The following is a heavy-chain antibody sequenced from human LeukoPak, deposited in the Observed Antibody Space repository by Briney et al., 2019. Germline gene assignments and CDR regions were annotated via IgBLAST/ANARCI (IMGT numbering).Heavy chain of an antibody. CDR2: MNPNSGNT. V-gene: IGHV1-8*01. CDR1: GYTFTSYD. J-gene: IGHJ6*02. Sequence: GASVKVSCKASGYTFTSYDINWVRQATRQGLERMGWMNPNSGNTGYAQKFQGRVTMTRNTSISTAYMELSSLRSEDTAVYYCAKALDSTYYDFWSGYYTYYYGMDVWGQGTTVTVSS. D-gene: IGHD3-3*01. CDR3: AKALDSTYYDFWSGYYTYYYGMDV.